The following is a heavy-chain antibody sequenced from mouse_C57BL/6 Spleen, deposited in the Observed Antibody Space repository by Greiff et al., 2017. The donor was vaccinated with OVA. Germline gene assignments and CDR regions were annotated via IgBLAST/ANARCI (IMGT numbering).Heavy chain of an antibody. CDR1: GYAFTNYL. J-gene: IGHJ3*01. V-gene: IGHV1-54*01. Sequence: QVQLKESGAELVRPGTSVKVSCKASGYAFTNYLIEWVKQRPGQGLEWIGVINPGSGGTNYNEKFKGKATLTADKSSSTAYMQLSSLTSEDSAVYFCARNYDRGFFAYWGQGTLVTVSA. CDR2: INPGSGGT. D-gene: IGHD2-4*01. CDR3: ARNYDRGFFAY.